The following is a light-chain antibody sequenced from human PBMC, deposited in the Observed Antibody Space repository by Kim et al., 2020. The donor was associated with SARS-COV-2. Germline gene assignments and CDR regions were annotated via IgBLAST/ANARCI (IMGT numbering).Light chain of an antibody. CDR3: HQYRSYPRT. CDR1: QSISSS. J-gene: IGKJ1*01. Sequence: ASVGDRVTITCRASQSISSSLAWYQQKPGKAPNLLISDASRLQSGGPSRFSGSGSGTEFTLTISSLQPDDFATYYCHQYRSYPRTFGQGTKVEIK. V-gene: IGKV1-5*01. CDR2: DAS.